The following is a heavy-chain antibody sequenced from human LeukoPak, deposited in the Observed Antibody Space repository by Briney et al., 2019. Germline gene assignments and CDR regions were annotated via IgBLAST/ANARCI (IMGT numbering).Heavy chain of an antibody. J-gene: IGHJ4*02. CDR3: ARGGSYYGY. V-gene: IGHV4-59*08. CDR2: IYYSGST. D-gene: IGHD1-26*01. Sequence: SETLSLTCSVSGGSISSYYWSWIRQPPGKGLEWIGNIYYSGSTNYNPSLKSRVTISVDTSKSQFSLQLSSVTAADTAAYYCARGGSYYGYWGQGTLVTVSS. CDR1: GGSISSYY.